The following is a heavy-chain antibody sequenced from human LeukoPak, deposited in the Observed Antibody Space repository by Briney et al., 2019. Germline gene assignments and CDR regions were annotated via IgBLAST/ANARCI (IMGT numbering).Heavy chain of an antibody. V-gene: IGHV1-69*06. CDR2: IIPIFGTA. CDR1: GGTFSIYA. J-gene: IGHJ6*04. Sequence: SVKVSCKASGGTFSIYAISWVRQAPGQGLEWMGGIIPIFGTANYAQKFQGRVTITADKSTSTAYMELSSLRSEDTAVYYCAGRYCSSTSCYPYYYGMDVWGKGTTVTVSS. D-gene: IGHD2-2*01. CDR3: AGRYCSSTSCYPYYYGMDV.